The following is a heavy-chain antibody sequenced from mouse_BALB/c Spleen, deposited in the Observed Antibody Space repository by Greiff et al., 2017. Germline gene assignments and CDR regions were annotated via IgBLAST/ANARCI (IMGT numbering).Heavy chain of an antibody. V-gene: IGHV1-15*01. D-gene: IGHD1-1*02. CDR1: GYTFTDYE. CDR2: IDPETGGT. J-gene: IGHJ3*01. CDR3: TRRKWSTGGFAY. Sequence: VQLQQSGAELVRPGASVTLSCKASGYTFTDYEMHWVKQTPVHGLEWLGAIDPETGGTAYNQKFKGKATLTADKSSSTAFMELRSLTSEDSAVYYCTRRKWSTGGFAYWGQGTLVTVSA.